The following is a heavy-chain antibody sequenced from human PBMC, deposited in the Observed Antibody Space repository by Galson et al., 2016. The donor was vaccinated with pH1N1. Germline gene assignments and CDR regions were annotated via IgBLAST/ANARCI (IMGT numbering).Heavy chain of an antibody. CDR3: TRARVGNYYFDY. CDR2: ISTSSGTT. Sequence: SLRLSCAASGFTFGDYAMRWVRLAPGKGLEYVSSISTSSGTTYYGDSVRGRFTISRDNSKNTVYLQMNSLRAEDKAIYYCTRARVGNYYFDYWGQGSLVTVSS. CDR1: GFTFGDYA. D-gene: IGHD1-7*01. V-gene: IGHV3-23*01. J-gene: IGHJ4*02.